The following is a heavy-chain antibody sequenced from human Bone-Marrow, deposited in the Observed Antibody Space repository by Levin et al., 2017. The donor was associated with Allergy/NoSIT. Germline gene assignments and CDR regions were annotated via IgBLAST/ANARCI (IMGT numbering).Heavy chain of an antibody. D-gene: IGHD3-9*01. CDR3: ARHRHFDWSFDY. CDR2: IYYSGST. J-gene: IGHJ4*02. CDR1: GGSISSSSYY. Sequence: SQTLSLTCTVSGGSISSSSYYWGWIRQPPGKGLEWIGSIYYSGSTYYNPSLKSRVTISVDTSKNQFSLKLSSVTAADTAVYYCARHRHFDWSFDYWGQGTLVTVSS. V-gene: IGHV4-39*01.